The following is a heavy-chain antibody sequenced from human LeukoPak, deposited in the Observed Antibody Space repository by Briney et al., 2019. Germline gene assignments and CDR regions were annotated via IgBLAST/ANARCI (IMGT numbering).Heavy chain of an antibody. Sequence: SGGSLRLSCAASGFTFSSYWMPWVRQAPGKGLVWVSRINSDGSTTTYADSVKGRFTISRDNANNTLYLQMNSLRAEDTAVYYCARESAVAGRGRWFDPWGQGTLVTVSS. D-gene: IGHD6-19*01. CDR2: INSDGSTT. V-gene: IGHV3-74*01. CDR1: GFTFSSYW. CDR3: ARESAVAGRGRWFDP. J-gene: IGHJ5*02.